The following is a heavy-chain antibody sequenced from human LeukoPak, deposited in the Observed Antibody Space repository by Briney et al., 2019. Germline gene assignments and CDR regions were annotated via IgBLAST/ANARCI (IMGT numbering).Heavy chain of an antibody. CDR1: GFTFSSYG. D-gene: IGHD2-2*01. V-gene: IGHV3-30*18. Sequence: AGSLRLSCAASGFTFSSYGMHWVRQAPGKGLEWVAVISYDGSNKYYADSVKRRFTISRDNSKNTLYLQMNSLRAEDTAVYYCAKAGCSSTSCYPRSPNDYWGQGTPVTVSS. CDR3: AKAGCSSTSCYPRSPNDY. J-gene: IGHJ4*02. CDR2: ISYDGSNK.